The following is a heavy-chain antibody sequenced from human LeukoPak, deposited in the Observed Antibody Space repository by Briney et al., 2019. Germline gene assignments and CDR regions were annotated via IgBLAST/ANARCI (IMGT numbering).Heavy chain of an antibody. V-gene: IGHV3-23*01. Sequence: PGGSLRLSCAATGFTFSSYAMSWVRQAPGKGLEWVSAISGSGGSTYYADSVKGRFTISRDNSKNTLYLQMNSLRAEDTAVYYCAKADSGTTYYFDYWGQGTLVTVSS. D-gene: IGHD6-19*01. CDR3: AKADSGTTYYFDY. CDR1: GFTFSSYA. CDR2: ISGSGGST. J-gene: IGHJ4*02.